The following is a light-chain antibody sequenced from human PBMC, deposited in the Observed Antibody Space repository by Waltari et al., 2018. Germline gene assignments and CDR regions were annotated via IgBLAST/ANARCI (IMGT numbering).Light chain of an antibody. CDR3: QQYYSSPIS. V-gene: IGKV4-1*01. Sequence: EIVMTQSPDSLAVSLGERAAINCKSSRSVLYNSNNKNYLAWYQQKPRPPPKLLITWASSRESGVPDRFSGSGSGTDFTLTISSLQAEDVAVYYCQQYYSSPISFGQGTRLEIK. CDR1: RSVLYNSNNKNY. CDR2: WAS. J-gene: IGKJ5*01.